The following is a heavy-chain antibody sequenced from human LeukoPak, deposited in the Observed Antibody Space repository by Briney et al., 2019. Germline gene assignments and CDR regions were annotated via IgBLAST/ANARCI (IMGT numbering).Heavy chain of an antibody. CDR3: ARAYLAVAGTFSTNY. V-gene: IGHV3-21*01. J-gene: IGHJ4*02. CDR2: ISSSSSYI. Sequence: PGGSLRLSCAASGFTFSSYSMNWVRQAPGKGLEWVSSISSSSSYIYYAGSVKGRFTISRDSAKNSLYLQMNSLRAEDTAVYYCARAYLAVAGTFSTNYWGQGTLVTVSS. CDR1: GFTFSSYS. D-gene: IGHD6-19*01.